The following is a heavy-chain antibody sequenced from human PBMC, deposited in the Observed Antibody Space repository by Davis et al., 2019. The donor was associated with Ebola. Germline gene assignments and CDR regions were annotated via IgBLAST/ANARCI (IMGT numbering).Heavy chain of an antibody. CDR1: GGSISSSTFC. Sequence: MPSETLSLTCTVSGGSISSSTFCWGWIRQPPGKGLEWIGSMCYSGNNFYNPSLKSRVTISVDTSKNQFSLKVTSVTAADTAIYYCARHASSGGWYRDYFDYWGQGTLVTDSS. J-gene: IGHJ4*02. V-gene: IGHV4-39*01. CDR2: MCYSGNN. CDR3: ARHASSGGWYRDYFDY. D-gene: IGHD6-19*01.